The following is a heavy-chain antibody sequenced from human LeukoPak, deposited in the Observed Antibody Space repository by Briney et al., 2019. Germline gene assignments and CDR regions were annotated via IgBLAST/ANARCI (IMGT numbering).Heavy chain of an antibody. V-gene: IGHV1-2*02. Sequence: ASVTVSCKASGYTFTDYYLHWVRQAPGQGLEWMGLINPNSGGTYLAQKFQGRVTMTRDTSITTAYMELSRLSSDDTAVYYCARGWQINSAGGFVDPWGQGTLVTVSP. J-gene: IGHJ5*02. CDR2: INPNSGGT. CDR1: GYTFTDYY. D-gene: IGHD1-1*01. CDR3: ARGWQINSAGGFVDP.